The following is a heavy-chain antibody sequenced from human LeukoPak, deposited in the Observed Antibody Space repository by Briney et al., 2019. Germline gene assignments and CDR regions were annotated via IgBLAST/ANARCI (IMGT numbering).Heavy chain of an antibody. CDR2: MNPNSGNT. V-gene: IGHV1-8*03. CDR3: ARAQYPQYYMDV. CDR1: GYTFTTYD. J-gene: IGHJ6*03. Sequence: ASVKVSCKASGYTFTTYDINWVRQATGQGLEWMGWMNPNSGNTGYAQKFQGRVTITRNTPISTAYMELSSLRSEDTAVYYCARAQYPQYYMDVWGKGTTVTVSS. D-gene: IGHD2-2*01.